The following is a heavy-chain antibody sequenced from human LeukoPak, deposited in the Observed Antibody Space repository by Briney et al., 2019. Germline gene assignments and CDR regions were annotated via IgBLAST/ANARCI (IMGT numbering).Heavy chain of an antibody. D-gene: IGHD5-18*01. CDR1: GGSISGSSYY. J-gene: IGHJ4*02. CDR2: IYYSGST. CDR3: ATKHSYGYFDY. Sequence: SETLSLTCTVSGGSISGSSYYWGWIRQPPGKGLEWIGSIYYSGSTYYNPSLKSRVTISVDTSKNQFSLKLSSVTAADTAVYYCATKHSYGYFDYWGQGTLVTVSS. V-gene: IGHV4-39*01.